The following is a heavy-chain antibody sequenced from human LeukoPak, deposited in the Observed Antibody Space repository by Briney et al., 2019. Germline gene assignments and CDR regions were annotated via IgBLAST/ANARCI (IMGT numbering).Heavy chain of an antibody. Sequence: GASVKVSCKASGYTFTSYAISWVRQAPGQGLEWMGGIIPIFGTANYAQKFQGRVTITADESTSTAYMELSSLRSEDTAVYYCARALVRYSGYGYFDYWGQGTLVTVSS. CDR2: IIPIFGTA. D-gene: IGHD5-12*01. V-gene: IGHV1-69*13. CDR1: GYTFTSYA. CDR3: ARALVRYSGYGYFDY. J-gene: IGHJ4*02.